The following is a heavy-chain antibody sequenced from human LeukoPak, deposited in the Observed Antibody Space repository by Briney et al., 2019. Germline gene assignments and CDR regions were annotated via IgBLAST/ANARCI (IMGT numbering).Heavy chain of an antibody. J-gene: IGHJ4*02. Sequence: ASVKVSCKASGYTFTSYDINWVRQATGQGLEWMGWMNPNSGNTGYAQKFQGRVTMTRNTSISTAYMELSSLRSEDTAVYYCARAGAYCGGDCYVWDDYWGQGTLVTVSS. V-gene: IGHV1-8*01. CDR2: MNPNSGNT. CDR1: GYTFTSYD. CDR3: ARAGAYCGGDCYVWDDY. D-gene: IGHD2-21*02.